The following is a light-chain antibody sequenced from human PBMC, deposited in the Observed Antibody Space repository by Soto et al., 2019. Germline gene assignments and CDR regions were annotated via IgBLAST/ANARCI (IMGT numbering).Light chain of an antibody. CDR1: SRDVGGYNY. Sequence: QAALTQPAYVSGSPGQSITISCTGTSRDVGGYNYVSWYQQHPGKAHKLTIYEVSKRPSGVSNRFSGSKSGNTASLTISGLQAEDEADYYCSSYTSSSTYVFGTGTKLNVL. CDR3: SSYTSSSTYV. V-gene: IGLV2-14*01. J-gene: IGLJ1*01. CDR2: EVS.